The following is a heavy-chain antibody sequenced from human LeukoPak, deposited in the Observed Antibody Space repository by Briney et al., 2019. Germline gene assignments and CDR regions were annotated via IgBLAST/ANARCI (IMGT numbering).Heavy chain of an antibody. CDR1: GYTFTGYY. CDR2: IIPIFGTA. V-gene: IGHV1-69*13. J-gene: IGHJ4*02. D-gene: IGHD3-10*01. Sequence: ASVKVSCKASGYTFTGYYMHWVRQAPGQGLEWMGGIIPIFGTANYAQKFQGRVTITADESTSTAYMELSSLRSEDTAVYYCARDRHYDVVRGVIESYYFDYWGQGTLVTVSS. CDR3: ARDRHYDVVRGVIESYYFDY.